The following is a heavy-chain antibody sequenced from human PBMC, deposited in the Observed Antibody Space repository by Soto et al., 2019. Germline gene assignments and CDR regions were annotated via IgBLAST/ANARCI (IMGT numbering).Heavy chain of an antibody. Sequence: ASVKVSCKASGYTFTGYAIHWVRQAPGQRHEWMGWINGGNGDTKYSQKFQGRVTITRDTSASTAYMELTSLGSEDTAVYHCARGYCSSTSCQYYFDFWGQGTLVTVPQ. V-gene: IGHV1-3*01. D-gene: IGHD2-2*01. CDR2: INGGNGDT. J-gene: IGHJ4*02. CDR3: ARGYCSSTSCQYYFDF. CDR1: GYTFTGYA.